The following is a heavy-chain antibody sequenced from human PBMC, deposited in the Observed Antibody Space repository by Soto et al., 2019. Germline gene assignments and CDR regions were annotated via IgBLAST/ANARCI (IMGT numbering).Heavy chain of an antibody. Sequence: QITLEESGPAVVKPTQTLTLTCTFSGFSLSNSGESLGWIRPPPGKALEWLGLISWNGIERYNPSLKRRLSITKDTSKNHVLLTVTNMDPVDTATYFCAHGDPLDFHYWGQGTLVPVSP. V-gene: IGHV2-5*01. CDR1: GFSLSNSGES. CDR3: AHGDPLDFHY. CDR2: ISWNGIE. J-gene: IGHJ4*02. D-gene: IGHD3-10*01.